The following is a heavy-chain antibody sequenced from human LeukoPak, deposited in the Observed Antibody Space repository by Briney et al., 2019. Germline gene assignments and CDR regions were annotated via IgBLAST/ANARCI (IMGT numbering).Heavy chain of an antibody. J-gene: IGHJ4*02. CDR2: LNWRGGKT. D-gene: IGHD6-19*01. V-gene: IGHV3-20*04. CDR1: GFKFDDRG. CDR3: ARSASVAADYYFDS. Sequence: GGSLRLSCAASGFKFDDRGMSWVRQAPGKGLEWVSGLNWRGGKTGYADSVKGRFNISSETSKNFVVLQMNSLRVEDTAFYYCARSASVAADYYFDSWGKGTLVTVSS.